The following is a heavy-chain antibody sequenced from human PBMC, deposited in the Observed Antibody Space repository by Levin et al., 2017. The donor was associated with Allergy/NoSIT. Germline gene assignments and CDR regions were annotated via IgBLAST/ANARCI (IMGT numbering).Heavy chain of an antibody. D-gene: IGHD6-13*01. CDR2: VYYSGST. CDR1: GDSISSRGYY. J-gene: IGHJ1*01. V-gene: IGHV4-39*01. Sequence: SSETLSLTCTVSGDSISSRGYYWGWIRQPPGKGLEWIGDVYYSGSTSYNPSLKSRVIISVDTSKSQFSLILSSVTAADTAVYFCARRLAGRQDFQHWGQGTLVTVSS. CDR3: ARRLAGRQDFQH.